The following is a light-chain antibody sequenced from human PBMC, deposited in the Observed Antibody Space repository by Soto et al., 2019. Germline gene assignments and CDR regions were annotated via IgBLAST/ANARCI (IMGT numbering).Light chain of an antibody. Sequence: EIVLTQSPATLSLSPGERATLSCRASPSVSSYLAWYQQKPGQAPRLLIYDAPNRATGIPARFSGSGSVTDFTVTISSLEPEDLAVSYCQHRSNWRSLLTCCGGTKVEIK. J-gene: IGKJ4*01. CDR1: PSVSSY. CDR3: QHRSNWRSLLT. CDR2: DAP. V-gene: IGKV3-11*01.